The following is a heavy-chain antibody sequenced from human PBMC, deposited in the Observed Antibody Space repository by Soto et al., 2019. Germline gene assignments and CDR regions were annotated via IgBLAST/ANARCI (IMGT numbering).Heavy chain of an antibody. Sequence: QEQLVQSGAEVKKPGSSVKVSCKASGGLFSSHPISWVRQVPGQGLEWMGGIIPVFQTAYYTQRFQGRVTITADESTNTAYMERSSLRSEDTAIYYWARGGSGYTWFNEFWGQGTLVTVSS. CDR2: IIPVFQTA. CDR1: GGLFSSHP. CDR3: ARGGSGYTWFNEF. D-gene: IGHD3-22*01. V-gene: IGHV1-69*01. J-gene: IGHJ4*02.